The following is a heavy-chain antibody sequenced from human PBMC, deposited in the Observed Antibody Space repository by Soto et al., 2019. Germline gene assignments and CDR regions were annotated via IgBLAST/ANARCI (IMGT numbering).Heavy chain of an antibody. V-gene: IGHV3-33*01. J-gene: IGHJ5*02. CDR3: ARERLATGSFDP. Sequence: PGGSLRLSCAASGFTFSSYGMHWVRQAPGKGLEWVAVIWYDGSNKYYADSVKGRFTISRDNSKNTLYLQMNSLRAEDTAVYYCARERLATGSFDPWGQGTLVTVSS. CDR2: IWYDGSNK. CDR1: GFTFSSYG. D-gene: IGHD2-15*01.